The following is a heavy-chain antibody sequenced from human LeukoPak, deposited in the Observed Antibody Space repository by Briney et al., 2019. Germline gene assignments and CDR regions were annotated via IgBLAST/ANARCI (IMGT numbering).Heavy chain of an antibody. V-gene: IGHV4-39*07. CDR2: IYYSGST. D-gene: IGHD6-19*01. Sequence: GSLRLSCAASGFTVSSNYINWIRQPPGKGLEWIGSIYYSGSTYYNPSLKSRVTISVDTSKNQFSLKLSSVTAADTAVYYCARVLAVAGYYYYYYMDVWGKGTTVTVSS. CDR3: ARVLAVAGYYYYYYMDV. CDR1: GFTVSSNY. J-gene: IGHJ6*03.